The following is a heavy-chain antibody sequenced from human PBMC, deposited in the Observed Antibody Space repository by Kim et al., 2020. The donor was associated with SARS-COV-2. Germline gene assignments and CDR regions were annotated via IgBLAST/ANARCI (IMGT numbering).Heavy chain of an antibody. CDR2: ISAYNGNT. CDR3: ATVGYYDFWSGSRGWFDP. J-gene: IGHJ5*02. V-gene: IGHV1-18*01. CDR1: GYTFTSYG. Sequence: ASVKVSCKASGYTFTSYGISWVRQAPGQGLEWMGWISAYNGNTNYAQKLQGRVTMTTDTSTSTAYMELRSLRSDDTAVYYCATVGYYDFWSGSRGWFDPWGQGTLVTVSS. D-gene: IGHD3-3*01.